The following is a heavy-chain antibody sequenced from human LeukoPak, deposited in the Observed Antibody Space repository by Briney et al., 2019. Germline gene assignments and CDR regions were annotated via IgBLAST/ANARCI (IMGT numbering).Heavy chain of an antibody. V-gene: IGHV4-61*01. D-gene: IGHD3-3*01. CDR1: GGSVSSGSYY. CDR2: IYYSGST. CDR3: ARGSITTRRWAWFDP. Sequence: SETLSLTCTVSGGSVSSGSYYWSWIRQPPGKGLEWIGYIYYSGSTNYNPSLKSRVTISVDRSKNQFSLKLSSVTAADTAVYYCARGSITTRRWAWFDPWGQGTLVTVPS. J-gene: IGHJ5*02.